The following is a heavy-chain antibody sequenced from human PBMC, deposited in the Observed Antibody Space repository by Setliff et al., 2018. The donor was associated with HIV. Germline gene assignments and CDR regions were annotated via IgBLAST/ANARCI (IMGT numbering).Heavy chain of an antibody. J-gene: IGHJ6*04. Sequence: GGSLRLSCAASGFTFSRYWMHWVRQAPGQGLVWVSGINNDTTTTTYADSVKGRFTISRDNSKNTLFLQMNSLRVEDTAVYYCMRGPRLGPVDVWGKGATVTVSS. CDR3: MRGPRLGPVDV. V-gene: IGHV3-74*01. CDR1: GFTFSRYW. D-gene: IGHD3-16*01. CDR2: INNDTTTT.